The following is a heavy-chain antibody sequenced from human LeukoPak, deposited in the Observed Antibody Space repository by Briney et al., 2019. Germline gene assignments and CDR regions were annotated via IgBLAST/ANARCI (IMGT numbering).Heavy chain of an antibody. V-gene: IGHV4-34*01. J-gene: IGHJ4*02. D-gene: IGHD5-12*01. CDR3: ARHDYSGYDFLYFDY. Sequence: SETLSLTCAVYGGSFSGYYWSWIRQPPGKGLEWIGEINHSGSTNYNPSLKSRVTISVDTSKNQFSLKLSSVTAADTAVYYCARHDYSGYDFLYFDYWGQGTLVTVSS. CDR2: INHSGST. CDR1: GGSFSGYY.